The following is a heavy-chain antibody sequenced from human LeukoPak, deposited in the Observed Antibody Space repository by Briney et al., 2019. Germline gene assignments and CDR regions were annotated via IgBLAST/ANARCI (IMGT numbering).Heavy chain of an antibody. D-gene: IGHD3-9*01. J-gene: IGHJ4*02. CDR2: INHSGRN. CDR1: GGSFSVYY. V-gene: IGHV4-34*01. Sequence: SETLSLTCAVYGGSFSVYYWSWIRQSPGKGLEWIGEINHSGRNNYNPSLKSRVTISVDTSKNQFSLKLNSVTAADTAVYYCARATGIKVPPAYWGQGTLVTVSS. CDR3: ARATGIKVPPAY.